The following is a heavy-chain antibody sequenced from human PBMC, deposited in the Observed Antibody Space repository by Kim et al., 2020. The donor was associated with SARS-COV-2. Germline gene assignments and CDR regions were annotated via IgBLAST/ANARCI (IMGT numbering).Heavy chain of an antibody. D-gene: IGHD1-1*01. J-gene: IGHJ4*02. Sequence: GGSLRLSCTASGSSFRNHGMHWVRQAPGKGLEWVANIWPDGSNEFYADSVKGRFTISGDASKRTVVLQMNSLKVEDTAVYYCAADDNDSYFRYWGQGTVV. V-gene: IGHV3-30*02. CDR2: IWPDGSNE. CDR3: AADDNDSYFRY. CDR1: GSSFRNHG.